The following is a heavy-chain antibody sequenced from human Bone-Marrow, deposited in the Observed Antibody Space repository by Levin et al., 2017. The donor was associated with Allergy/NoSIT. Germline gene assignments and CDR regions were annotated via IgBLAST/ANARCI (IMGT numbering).Heavy chain of an antibody. CDR1: GGSFSGSY. J-gene: IGHJ5*02. Sequence: SQTLSLTCAVYGGSFSGSYWSWIRQPPGKGLEWIGEINHSGSTNYNPSLKSRVTISVDTSKNQFSLKLSSVTAADTAVYYCARNNAYCSSTRQNWFDPWGQGTLVTVSS. V-gene: IGHV4-34*01. D-gene: IGHD2-2*01. CDR2: INHSGST. CDR3: ARNNAYCSSTRQNWFDP.